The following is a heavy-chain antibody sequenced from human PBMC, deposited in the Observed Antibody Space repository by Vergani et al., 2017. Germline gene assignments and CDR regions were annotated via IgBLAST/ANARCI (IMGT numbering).Heavy chain of an antibody. CDR3: ARLDYDDFWSGYQSRHDAFDI. Sequence: QVQLQESGPGLVKPSETLSLTCTVSGGSISSYYWSWIRQPPGKGLEWIGYINYSGSTNYNPSLKSRVTISVDTSKNQFSLKLSSVTAADTAVYYCARLDYDDFWSGYQSRHDAFDICGQGTMVTVSS. V-gene: IGHV4-59*01. J-gene: IGHJ3*02. CDR1: GGSISSYY. CDR2: INYSGST. D-gene: IGHD3-3*01.